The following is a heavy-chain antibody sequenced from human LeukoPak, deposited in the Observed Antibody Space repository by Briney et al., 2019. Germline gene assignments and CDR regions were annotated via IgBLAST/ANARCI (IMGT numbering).Heavy chain of an antibody. J-gene: IGHJ4*02. D-gene: IGHD3-22*01. CDR2: IIPILGIA. CDR1: GGTFSSYA. CDR3: ARGYDSSGLDY. Sequence: SVKVSCKASGGTFSSYAISWVRQAPGQGLEWMGRIIPILGIANYAQKFQGRVTITADKSTSTAYMELSSLRSEDTAVYYCARGYDSSGLDYWGQGTLVTVSS. V-gene: IGHV1-69*04.